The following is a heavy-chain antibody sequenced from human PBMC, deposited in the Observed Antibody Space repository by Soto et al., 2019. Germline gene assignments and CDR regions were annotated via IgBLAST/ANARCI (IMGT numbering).Heavy chain of an antibody. J-gene: IGHJ6*02. CDR2: IDSSDSYT. Sequence: KVSCKASGGTFSSYWISWVRQMPGKGLEWKGSIDSSDSYTNYSPSFQGHVTISADKSISTAYLQWSSLKASDTAMYYCARQAPTIAAAGNGAYYYYGMDVWGQGTTVTVSS. V-gene: IGHV5-10-1*01. CDR1: GGTFSSYW. D-gene: IGHD6-13*01. CDR3: ARQAPTIAAAGNGAYYYYGMDV.